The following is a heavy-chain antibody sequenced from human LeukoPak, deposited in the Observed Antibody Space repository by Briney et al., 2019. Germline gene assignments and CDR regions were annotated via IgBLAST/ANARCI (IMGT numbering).Heavy chain of an antibody. J-gene: IGHJ5*02. CDR3: TTLSYAAAPT. V-gene: IGHV3-15*01. CDR2: VRSETDGGTT. CDR1: GFTFSNAW. Sequence: GGSLRLSCAASGFTFSNAWMSWVRQAPGKGLEWVSRVRSETDGGTTDYAAPVQGRFTISRDDSKNTLYLQMNSLETDDTAVYYCTTLSYAAAPTWGQGTLVTVSS. D-gene: IGHD2-2*01.